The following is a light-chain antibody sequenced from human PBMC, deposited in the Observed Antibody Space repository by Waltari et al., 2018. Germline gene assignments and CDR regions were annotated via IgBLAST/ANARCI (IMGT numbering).Light chain of an antibody. V-gene: IGLV2-14*01. J-gene: IGLJ2*01. CDR1: SSDIGAFDY. CDR3: SSYTTLATVI. CDR2: EIS. Sequence: QSALTQPASVSGSPGQSITISCAGTSSDIGAFDYVSWYQKYPGKAPTLLIFEISNRPSGVSNRFSASKSGNTASLTISGLQAEDEADYYCSSYTTLATVIFGEGTRLTVL.